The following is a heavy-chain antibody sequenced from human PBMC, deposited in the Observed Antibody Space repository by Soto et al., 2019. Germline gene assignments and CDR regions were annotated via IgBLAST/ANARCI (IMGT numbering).Heavy chain of an antibody. CDR2: IGTSAST. J-gene: IGHJ4*02. Sequence: DVRLLESGGGLVQPGGSLRLSCAASGFTFSSYSMSWVRQAPGKGLEWVSTIGTSASTYYGDSVRGRFTISRDNSRNTLYLPMNSLRAEDTAGYYCADLSRYCTSSNCDWGQGTLVTVSS. V-gene: IGHV3-23*01. CDR1: GFTFSSYS. CDR3: ADLSRYCTSSNCD. D-gene: IGHD2-2*01.